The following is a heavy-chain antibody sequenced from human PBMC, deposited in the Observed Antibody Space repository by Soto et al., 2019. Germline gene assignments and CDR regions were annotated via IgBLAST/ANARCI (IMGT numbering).Heavy chain of an antibody. V-gene: IGHV4-39*01. Sequence: SETLSLTPRAPRSYIVRRVADSTRLRQPPAKWLEWIGHIYYSATSYSNPSLKGRVTLSVDTSKNQFSLKLNSVTAADTAVYYCTKLQRRGLNRDYWGQGRLVT. CDR3: TKLQRRGLNRDY. D-gene: IGHD5-12*01. CDR2: IYYSATS. J-gene: IGHJ4*02. CDR1: RSYIVRRVAD.